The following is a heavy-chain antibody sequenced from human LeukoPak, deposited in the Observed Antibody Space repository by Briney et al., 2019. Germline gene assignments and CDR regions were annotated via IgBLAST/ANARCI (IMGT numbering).Heavy chain of an antibody. D-gene: IGHD3-10*01. V-gene: IGHV4-39*01. J-gene: IGHJ4*02. CDR2: IYYSGST. Sequence: SETLSLTCTVSGGSISSGSYYWSWIRQPAGKGLEWIGCIYYSGSTYYNPSLKSRVTISVDTSKNQFSLKLSSVTAADTAVYYCARWGGKAVLKYYYASGIQGGYFDYWGQGTLVTVSS. CDR3: ARWGGKAVLKYYYASGIQGGYFDY. CDR1: GGSISSGSYY.